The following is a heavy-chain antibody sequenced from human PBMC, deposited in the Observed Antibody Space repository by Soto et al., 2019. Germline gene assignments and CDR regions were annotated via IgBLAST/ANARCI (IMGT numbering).Heavy chain of an antibody. V-gene: IGHV4-39*01. J-gene: IGHJ4*02. CDR1: GCSISSSDYY. Sequence: XETLSLTCSVSGCSISSSDYYWGWIRQPPGKGLEWIGSIHYSGTTYYNPSLKSRVTISVDTSKNQFSLKLTSVTAADTAVYYCARRGSASYWIDYWGQGTLVTVSS. D-gene: IGHD3-10*01. CDR2: IHYSGTT. CDR3: ARRGSASYWIDY.